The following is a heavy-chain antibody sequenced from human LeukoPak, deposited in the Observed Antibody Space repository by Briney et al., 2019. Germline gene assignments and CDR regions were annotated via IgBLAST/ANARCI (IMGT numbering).Heavy chain of an antibody. CDR2: IIPILGIV. CDR3: AGGDPDYYGSGSPLFDP. V-gene: IGHV1-69*04. CDR1: GGTFSSYA. J-gene: IGHJ5*02. D-gene: IGHD3-10*01. Sequence: SVKVSCKASGGTFSSYAISWVRQAPGQGLEWMGRIIPILGIVNYAQKFQGRVTITADKSTSTAYMELSSLRSEDTAVYYCAGGDPDYYGSGSPLFDPWGQGTLVTVSS.